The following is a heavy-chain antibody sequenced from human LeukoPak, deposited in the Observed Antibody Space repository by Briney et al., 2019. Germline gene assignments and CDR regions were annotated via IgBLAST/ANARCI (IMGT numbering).Heavy chain of an antibody. J-gene: IGHJ3*02. Sequence: GGSLRLSCAASGFTFSSYAMSWVRQAPGKGLEWVSAISGTGGSTYYADSVKGRFTISRDNSKNTLYLQMNSLRAEDTAVHYCAKQISYDSSGYYSHAFDIWGQGTMVTVSS. D-gene: IGHD3-22*01. V-gene: IGHV3-23*01. CDR1: GFTFSSYA. CDR3: AKQISYDSSGYYSHAFDI. CDR2: ISGTGGST.